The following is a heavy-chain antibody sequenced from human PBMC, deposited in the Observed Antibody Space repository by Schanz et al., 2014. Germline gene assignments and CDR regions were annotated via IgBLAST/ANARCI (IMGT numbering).Heavy chain of an antibody. V-gene: IGHV1-18*01. Sequence: KKPGATVKVSCKASGYTFTTYAMSWVRQAPGQGLEWVGWISVYTGNTKYGQKVQGRVTMTADTSTNTAYMELRSLRSDDTAVYYCAKAEYDILTDSYSSPDHWGQGTRVNVSP. CDR1: GYTFTTYA. CDR2: ISVYTGNT. D-gene: IGHD3-9*01. CDR3: AKAEYDILTDSYSSPDH. J-gene: IGHJ5*02.